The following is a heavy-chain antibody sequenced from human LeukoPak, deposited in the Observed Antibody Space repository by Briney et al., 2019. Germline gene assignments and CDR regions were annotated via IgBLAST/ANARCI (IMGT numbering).Heavy chain of an antibody. V-gene: IGHV3-33*01. Sequence: PGGSLRLSCAASGFTFSSYGMHWVRQAPGKGLEWVAVICYDGSNKYYADSVKGRFTISRGNSKNTLYLQMNSLRAQDTAMYYCARDRIGSRDGYNRLDYWGQGTLVTVSS. CDR1: GFTFSSYG. CDR2: ICYDGSNK. CDR3: ARDRIGSRDGYNRLDY. D-gene: IGHD5-24*01. J-gene: IGHJ4*02.